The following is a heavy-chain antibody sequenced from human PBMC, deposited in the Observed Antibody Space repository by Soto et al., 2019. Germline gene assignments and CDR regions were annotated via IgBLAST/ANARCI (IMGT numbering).Heavy chain of an antibody. CDR2: INPRTGGT. CDR1: GFTFRDYF. CDR3: ARDADSTGWYDY. J-gene: IGHJ4*02. V-gene: IGHV1-2*04. D-gene: IGHD6-19*01. Sequence: ASVKVSCKASGFTFRDYFMHWVRQAPGQGLEWMGWINPRTGGTAYAQKFQGWVTMTTDTSISTAYMEMSSLKSDDTAVYYCARDADSTGWYDYWGQGTPVTVSS.